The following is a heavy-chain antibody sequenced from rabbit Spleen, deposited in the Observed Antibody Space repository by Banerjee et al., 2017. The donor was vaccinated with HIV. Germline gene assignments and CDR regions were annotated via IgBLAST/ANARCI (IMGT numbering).Heavy chain of an antibody. V-gene: IGHV1S40*01. CDR1: GVSFSSNNY. D-gene: IGHD8-1*01. J-gene: IGHJ6*01. Sequence: QSLEESGGDLVKPGASLTLTCTASGVSFSSNNYMCWVRQAPGKGLEWIACIDTGNSGFTYFASWAKGRFTISKTSSTTVTLQMTSLTAADTATYFCARDSGSSFSSYGMDLWGQGTLVTVS. CDR3: ARDSGSSFSSYGMDL. CDR2: IDTGNSGFT.